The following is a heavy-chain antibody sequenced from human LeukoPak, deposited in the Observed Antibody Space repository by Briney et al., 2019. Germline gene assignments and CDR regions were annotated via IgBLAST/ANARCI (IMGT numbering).Heavy chain of an antibody. Sequence: SETLSLTCTVSGGSISSGSYYWSWIRQPAGKGLEWIGRMYTSGSTNYNPSLKSRVTISVDTSKNQFSLKLSSVTPADTAVYYCARSRLDYGDYDWYFDLWGRGTLVTVSS. CDR1: GGSISSGSYY. D-gene: IGHD4-17*01. J-gene: IGHJ2*01. V-gene: IGHV4-61*02. CDR3: ARSRLDYGDYDWYFDL. CDR2: MYTSGST.